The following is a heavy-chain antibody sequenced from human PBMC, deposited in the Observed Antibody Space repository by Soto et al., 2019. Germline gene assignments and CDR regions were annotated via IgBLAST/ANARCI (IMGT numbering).Heavy chain of an antibody. D-gene: IGHD2-2*01. CDR1: GGSISSYY. CDR3: ARRFDCSSTSCYADYYFDY. CDR2: IYYSGST. V-gene: IGHV4-59*08. J-gene: IGHJ4*02. Sequence: SETLSLTCTVSGGSISSYYWSWIRQPPGKGLEWIGYIYYSGSTNYNPSLKSRVTISVDTSKNQFSLKLSSVTAADTAVYYCARRFDCSSTSCYADYYFDYWGQGTLVTVSS.